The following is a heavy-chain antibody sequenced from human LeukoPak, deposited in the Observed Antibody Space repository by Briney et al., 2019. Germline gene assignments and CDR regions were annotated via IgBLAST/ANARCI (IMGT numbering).Heavy chain of an antibody. J-gene: IGHJ4*02. Sequence: SSQTLSLTCTVSGGSISSGDYYWSWIRQPPGKGLEWIGYIYYSGSTNYNPSLKSRVTISVDTSKNQFSLKLSSVAAADTAVYYCARGYSGYGKFFDYWGQGTLVTVSS. CDR3: ARGYSGYGKFFDY. D-gene: IGHD5-12*01. CDR2: IYYSGST. CDR1: GGSISSGDYY. V-gene: IGHV4-30-4*01.